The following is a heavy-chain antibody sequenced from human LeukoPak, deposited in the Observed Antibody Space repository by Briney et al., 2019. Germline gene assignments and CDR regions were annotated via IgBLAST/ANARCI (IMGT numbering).Heavy chain of an antibody. Sequence: GRSLRLSCAASGFTFDDYAMHWVRQAPGKGLEWVSGISWNSGSIGYADSVKGRFTISRDNAKNSLYLQMNSLRAEDTALYYCAKDMDKYSSSSDYYYYYCMDVWGQGTTVTVSS. J-gene: IGHJ6*02. D-gene: IGHD6-6*01. CDR2: ISWNSGSI. V-gene: IGHV3-9*01. CDR3: AKDMDKYSSSSDYYYYYCMDV. CDR1: GFTFDDYA.